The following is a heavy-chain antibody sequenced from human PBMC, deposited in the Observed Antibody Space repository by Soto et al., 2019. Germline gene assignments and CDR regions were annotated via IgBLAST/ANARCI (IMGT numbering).Heavy chain of an antibody. CDR1: GFTFSDYY. CDR2: ISSSSSYT. D-gene: IGHD3-22*01. CDR3: ARDLSPYYYDSSGSFAFDI. J-gene: IGHJ3*02. V-gene: IGHV3-11*06. Sequence: GGSLRLSCAASGFTFSDYYMSWIRQSPGKGLEWVSYISSSSSYTNYADSVKGRFTISRDNAKNSLYLQMNSLRAEDTAVYYCARDLSPYYYDSSGSFAFDIWGQGTMVTVSS.